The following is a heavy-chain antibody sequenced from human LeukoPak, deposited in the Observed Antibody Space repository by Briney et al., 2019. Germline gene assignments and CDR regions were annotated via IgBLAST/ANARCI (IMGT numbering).Heavy chain of an antibody. CDR3: ARRPNYDFWSGYQLFGAFDI. V-gene: IGHV4-39*01. CDR1: GGSISSSSYY. D-gene: IGHD3-3*01. CDR2: IYYSGST. J-gene: IGHJ3*02. Sequence: SETLSLTCTVSGGSISSSSYYWGWIRQPPGKGLEWIGSIYYSGSTYYNPSLKSRVTISVDTSKNQFSLKLSSVTAADTAVYYCARRPNYDFWSGYQLFGAFDIWGQGTMVTVSS.